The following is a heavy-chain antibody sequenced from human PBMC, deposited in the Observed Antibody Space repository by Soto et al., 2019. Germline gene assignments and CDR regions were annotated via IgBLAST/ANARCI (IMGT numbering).Heavy chain of an antibody. J-gene: IGHJ5*02. Sequence: SETLSLTCTVSGGSIINSYWSWIRQPPGKGLEWSGYIYYSGSTIYNPSLKSRVTISVDTSKNQLSLRLSSVTAADTAVYECARGDRCLVPWGPGGLVTV. CDR2: IYYSGST. V-gene: IGHV4-59*01. CDR3: ARGDRCLVP. CDR1: GGSIINSY. D-gene: IGHD2-15*01.